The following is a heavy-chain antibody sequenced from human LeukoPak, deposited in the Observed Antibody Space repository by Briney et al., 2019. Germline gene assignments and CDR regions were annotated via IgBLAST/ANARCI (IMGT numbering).Heavy chain of an antibody. D-gene: IGHD2-15*01. CDR3: AREVVVVAATTTIDGY. Sequence: ASVKVSCKASGYTFTNYAMNWVRQAPGQGLEWMGWISTNTGNPTYAQGFTGRFVFSLDTSVSTAYLQISSLKAEDTAVYYCAREVVVVAATTTIDGYWGQGTLVTVSS. V-gene: IGHV7-4-1*02. CDR1: GYTFTNYA. CDR2: ISTNTGNP. J-gene: IGHJ4*02.